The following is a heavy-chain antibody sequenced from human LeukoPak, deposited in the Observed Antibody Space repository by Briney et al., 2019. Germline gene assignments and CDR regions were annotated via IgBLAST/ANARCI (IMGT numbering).Heavy chain of an antibody. V-gene: IGHV1-2*06. CDR3: ARDRGAGGWECGTY. CDR1: GYTFTSYY. J-gene: IGHJ4*02. Sequence: ASVKVSCKASGYTFTSYYMHWVRQAPGQGLEWMGRINPNIGGTNFAQKFQGRVTMTRDTSINTAYMELSRLTPDDTAVYYCARDRGAGGWECGTYWGQGTLVTVSS. D-gene: IGHD1-26*01. CDR2: INPNIGGT.